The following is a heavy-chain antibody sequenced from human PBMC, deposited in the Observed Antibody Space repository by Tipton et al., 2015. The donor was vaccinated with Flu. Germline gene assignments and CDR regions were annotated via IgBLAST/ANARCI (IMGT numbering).Heavy chain of an antibody. D-gene: IGHD2-15*01. V-gene: IGHV4-4*07. CDR1: GGSMSSFY. J-gene: IGHJ4*02. CDR2: IYTSGST. Sequence: TLSLTCIVSGGSMSSFYWSWIRQPAGKGLEWIGRIYTSGSTIYHPSLKSRVTMSVDTSKNQFSLKLNSVTATDTAVYYCARDYCSGGICYPDYWGQGTLVTVSS. CDR3: ARDYCSGGICYPDY.